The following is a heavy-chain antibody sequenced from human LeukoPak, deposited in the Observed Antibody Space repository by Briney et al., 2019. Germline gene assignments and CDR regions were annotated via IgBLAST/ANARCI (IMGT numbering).Heavy chain of an antibody. D-gene: IGHD2-2*01. CDR3: ASIYCSSTSCYDWYFDL. Sequence: ASVKVSCKASGGTFSSYTISWVRQAPGQGLEWMGRIIPILGIANYAQKFQGRVTITADKSTSTAYMELSSLRSEDTAVYYCASIYCSSTSCYDWYFDLWGRGTLVTVSS. J-gene: IGHJ2*01. V-gene: IGHV1-69*02. CDR1: GGTFSSYT. CDR2: IIPILGIA.